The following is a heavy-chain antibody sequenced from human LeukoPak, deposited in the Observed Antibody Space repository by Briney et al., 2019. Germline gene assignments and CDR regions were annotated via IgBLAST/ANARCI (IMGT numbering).Heavy chain of an antibody. J-gene: IGHJ4*02. D-gene: IGHD4-17*01. CDR3: AKPRVRSVSILDY. CDR2: ISYDGSNK. Sequence: GGSLRLSCAASGFTFSSYGMHWVRQAPGKGLEWVAVISYDGSNKYYADSVKGRFTISRDNSKNTLYLQMNSLRAEDTAVYYCAKPRVRSVSILDYWGQGTLVTVSS. V-gene: IGHV3-30*18. CDR1: GFTFSSYG.